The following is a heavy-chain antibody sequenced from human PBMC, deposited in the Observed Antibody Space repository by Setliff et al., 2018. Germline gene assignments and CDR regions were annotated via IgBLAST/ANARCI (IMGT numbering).Heavy chain of an antibody. CDR2: IKPGIDTA. CDR1: GDTFVSYY. J-gene: IGHJ4*02. Sequence: GASVKVPCKTSGDTFVSYYVHWVRRAPGQGLEWMGLIKPGIDTATYAQKFQGRVTMTRDTSAKIVFMELNGLRSDDTAVYYCARDVTGTYNGRLEYWGLGTLVTVSS. CDR3: ARDVTGTYNGRLEY. V-gene: IGHV1-46*01. D-gene: IGHD1-1*01.